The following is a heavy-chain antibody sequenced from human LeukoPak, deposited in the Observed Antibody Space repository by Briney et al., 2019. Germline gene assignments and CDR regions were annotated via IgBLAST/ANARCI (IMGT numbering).Heavy chain of an antibody. V-gene: IGHV3-66*04. D-gene: IGHD6-6*01. CDR2: IYSGGST. Sequence: GGSLRLSCAASGFTVSSNYMSWVRQAPGKGLEWVSVIYSGGSTYYADSVKGRFTISRDNSKNTLYLQMNSLRAEDTAVYYCAKQDFEYSSSPGFDYWGQGTLVTVSS. J-gene: IGHJ4*02. CDR1: GFTVSSNY. CDR3: AKQDFEYSSSPGFDY.